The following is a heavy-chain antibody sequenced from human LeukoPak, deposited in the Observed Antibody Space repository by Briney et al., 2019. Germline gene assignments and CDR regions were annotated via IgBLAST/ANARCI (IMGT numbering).Heavy chain of an antibody. CDR1: GFTFSSYG. CDR3: ARGASGSYWPFDY. D-gene: IGHD1-26*01. J-gene: IGHJ4*02. Sequence: GGSLRLSCAASGFTFSSYGMHWVRQAPGKGLEWVAFIRYDGSNKYYADSVKGRFTISRDNSKNTLYLQMNSLRAEDTAVYYCARGASGSYWPFDYWGQGTLVTVSS. V-gene: IGHV3-30*02. CDR2: IRYDGSNK.